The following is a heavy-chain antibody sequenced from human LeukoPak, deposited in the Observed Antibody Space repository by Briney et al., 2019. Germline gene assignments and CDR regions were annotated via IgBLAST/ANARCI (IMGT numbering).Heavy chain of an antibody. J-gene: IGHJ4*02. Sequence: GGSLRLSCAASGFTFSSYEMNWVRQAPGKGLEWVSYISSSGSLIHYADSVKGRFTFSSNNAKNSLYLKMNSLRGEDTAVYYCAREGGWNDLDYWGQGTLVTVSS. CDR1: GFTFSSYE. CDR2: ISSSGSLI. V-gene: IGHV3-48*03. D-gene: IGHD1-1*01. CDR3: AREGGWNDLDY.